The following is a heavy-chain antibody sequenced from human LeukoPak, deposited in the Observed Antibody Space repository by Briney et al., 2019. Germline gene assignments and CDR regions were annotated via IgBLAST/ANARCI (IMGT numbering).Heavy chain of an antibody. J-gene: IGHJ4*02. CDR2: ISASGSNI. D-gene: IGHD1-1*01. CDR3: VRVKGTYFDF. V-gene: IGHV3-48*01. CDR1: GFPFSSYS. Sequence: GGSLRLSCAASGFPFSSYSMNWVRQAPGKGLEWVSYISASGSNIYYLDSVKGRFTVSRDNAMNSLFLQMDRPRAEDTAVYYCVRVKGTYFDFWGQGTLVSVSA.